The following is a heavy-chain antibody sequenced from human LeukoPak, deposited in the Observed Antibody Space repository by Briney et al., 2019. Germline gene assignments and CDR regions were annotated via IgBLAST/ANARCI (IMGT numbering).Heavy chain of an antibody. D-gene: IGHD6-13*01. V-gene: IGHV3-53*01. CDR3: ARDRGAAAGN. Sequence: PGGSLRLSCAASGFNVSNNYMSWVRQAPGKGLEWVSVIYRGGSTDYVDSVKGRFTMSRDNSKNTVYLQMDSLRAEDTAVYYCARDRGAAAGNWGQGPLVTVSS. CDR2: IYRGGST. CDR1: GFNVSNNY. J-gene: IGHJ4*02.